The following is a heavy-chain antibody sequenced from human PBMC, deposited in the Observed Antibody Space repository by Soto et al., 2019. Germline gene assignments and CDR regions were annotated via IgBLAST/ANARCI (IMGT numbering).Heavy chain of an antibody. CDR2: ISAGGGTE. D-gene: IGHD6-19*01. CDR3: ARDNSGWTNWFDP. Sequence: PGGSLRLSCAASGFTFSCYAMSWVRQAPGKGLEWVAVISAGGGTEYYADSVKGRFTMSRDNSKNTLYLQMNSLRGEDTAVYYCARDNSGWTNWFDPWGQGTLVTVSS. J-gene: IGHJ5*02. V-gene: IGHV3-23*01. CDR1: GFTFSCYA.